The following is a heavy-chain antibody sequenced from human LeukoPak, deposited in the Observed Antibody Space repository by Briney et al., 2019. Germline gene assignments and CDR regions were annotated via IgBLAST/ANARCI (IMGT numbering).Heavy chain of an antibody. J-gene: IGHJ4*02. D-gene: IGHD5-18*01. CDR1: GGSISSYY. CDR2: IYYSGST. Sequence: PSETLSLTCTVSGGSISSYYWSCIRQPPGEGLEWIGFIYYSGSTNQNPSLKGRVTMSVDTSKNQFFLRLSSVTAADTAVYYCASSSAMVTHSFDYWGQGPLVTVSS. CDR3: ASSSAMVTHSFDY. V-gene: IGHV4-59*08.